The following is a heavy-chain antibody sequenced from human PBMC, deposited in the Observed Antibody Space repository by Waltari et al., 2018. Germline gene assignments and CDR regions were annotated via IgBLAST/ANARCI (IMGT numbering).Heavy chain of an antibody. CDR1: GSTFTGYA. J-gene: IGHJ4*02. CDR2: INPKNGDT. CDR3: LRDSSGSHFDY. D-gene: IGHD3-22*01. Sequence: LVHSGAEVKKPGPSAKVSCKASGSTFTGYAILWVRQAPGQGLEWMGRINPKNGDTHYAQKFQGRVAMTTDTSTNTAFMELHSLRSDDTAVYYCLRDSSGSHFDYWGQGTLVTVSS. V-gene: IGHV1-2*06.